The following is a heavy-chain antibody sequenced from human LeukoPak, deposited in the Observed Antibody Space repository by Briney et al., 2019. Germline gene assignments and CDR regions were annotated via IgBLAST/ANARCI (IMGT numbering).Heavy chain of an antibody. CDR1: GFTFSSYA. CDR2: ISGSDGST. Sequence: GGSLRLSCAASGFTFSSYAMSWVRQAPGKGLEWVSTISGSDGSTYYADSVKGRFTISRDNSKNTLYLQMNSLRAEDTAVYYCAKNYYYGMDVWGQGTTVTVSS. J-gene: IGHJ6*02. CDR3: AKNYYYGMDV. V-gene: IGHV3-23*01.